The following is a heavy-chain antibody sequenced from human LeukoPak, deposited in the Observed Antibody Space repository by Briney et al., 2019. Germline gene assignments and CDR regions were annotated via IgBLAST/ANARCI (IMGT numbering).Heavy chain of an antibody. V-gene: IGHV1-3*01. CDR1: GYTFSNYA. D-gene: IGHD2/OR15-2a*01. J-gene: IGHJ4*02. CDR3: AGLSSAVLDY. Sequence: ASVKVSCKASGYTFSNYAMHWVRQAPGQRLERMGWINAGNGNTKYSQKFQGRVTITRDTSASTAYMELSSLRSEDTAVYYCAGLSSAVLDYWGQGTLVTVSS. CDR2: INAGNGNT.